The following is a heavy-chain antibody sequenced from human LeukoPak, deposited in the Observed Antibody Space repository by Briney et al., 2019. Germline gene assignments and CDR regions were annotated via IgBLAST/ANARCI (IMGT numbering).Heavy chain of an antibody. D-gene: IGHD3-22*01. CDR3: ARSHYYDSSGYYSGVDAFDI. CDR2: IIPILGIA. Sequence: SVKVSCKASGGTFSSYAISWVRQAPGQGLEWTGRIIPILGIANYAQKFQGRVTITADKSTSTAYMELSSLRSEDTAVYYCARSHYYDSSGYYSGVDAFDIWGQGTMVTVSS. J-gene: IGHJ3*02. V-gene: IGHV1-69*04. CDR1: GGTFSSYA.